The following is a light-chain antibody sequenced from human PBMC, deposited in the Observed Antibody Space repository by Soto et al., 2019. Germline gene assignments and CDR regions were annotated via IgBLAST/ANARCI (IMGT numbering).Light chain of an antibody. Sequence: DITMTQSPSTLSVSVGDRVTITCRASQTISSWLAWYQQKPGKAPKLLIYKASTLKSGVPSRFSGSGSGTEFTLTISSLQPDDFATYYCQHYNSYSEAFGQGTKVDIK. CDR3: QHYNSYSEA. CDR2: KAS. CDR1: QTISSW. V-gene: IGKV1-5*03. J-gene: IGKJ1*01.